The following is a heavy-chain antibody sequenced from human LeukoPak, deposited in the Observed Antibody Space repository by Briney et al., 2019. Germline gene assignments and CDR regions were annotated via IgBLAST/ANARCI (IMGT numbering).Heavy chain of an antibody. D-gene: IGHD2-8*01. Sequence: ASVTVSCKTSGYTFTAYYMYWLRQAPGQGLECMGWIYPNSGATGYAQNFQGRVTMTRDTSVSTIYMELSRLRSDDTAVYYCARDGVSTTPDFDYWGQGTLATVSS. CDR2: IYPNSGAT. J-gene: IGHJ4*02. CDR3: ARDGVSTTPDFDY. CDR1: GYTFTAYY. V-gene: IGHV1-2*02.